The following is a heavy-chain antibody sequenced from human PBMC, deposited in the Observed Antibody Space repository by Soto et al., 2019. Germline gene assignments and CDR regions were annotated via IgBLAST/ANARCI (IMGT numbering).Heavy chain of an antibody. Sequence: GESLKISCKGSGYSFTSYWIGWVRQMPGKGLEWMGIIYPGDSDTRYSPSFQGQVTISADKSISTAYLQWSSLKASDTAMYYCARGYYDILTGFDTSNWFDPWGQGTLVTVSS. CDR3: ARGYYDILTGFDTSNWFDP. CDR1: GYSFTSYW. D-gene: IGHD3-9*01. J-gene: IGHJ5*02. CDR2: IYPGDSDT. V-gene: IGHV5-51*01.